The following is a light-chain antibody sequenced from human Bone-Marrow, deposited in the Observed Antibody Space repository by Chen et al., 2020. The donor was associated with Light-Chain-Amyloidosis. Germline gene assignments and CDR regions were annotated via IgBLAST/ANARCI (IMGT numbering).Light chain of an antibody. V-gene: IGLV2-14*01. CDR1: SSDVGGANH. CDR3: SSYTITNTLV. J-gene: IGLJ1*01. CDR2: EVT. Sequence: QSALTQPASVSGSPGQSITIPCTETSSDVGGANHVSWYQQHPDKAPKLMIYEVTNRPSWVPDRFSGSKSDNTASLTISGLQTEDEADYFCSSYTITNTLVFGSGTRVTVL.